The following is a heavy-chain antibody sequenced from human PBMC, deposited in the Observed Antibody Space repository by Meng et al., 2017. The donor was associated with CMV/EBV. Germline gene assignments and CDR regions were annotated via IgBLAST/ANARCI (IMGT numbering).Heavy chain of an antibody. CDR3: ARENAYGFDI. CDR2: IKQDGSEQ. CDR1: GFTFSTSW. V-gene: IGHV3-7*03. D-gene: IGHD3-16*01. Sequence: GESLKISCAASGFTFSTSWMSWVRQAPGKGLEWVANIKQDGSEQNYVDSVKGRFTISRDTSNNTLYLHMSSLRVEDTAVYYCARENAYGFDIWGRGTMVTVSS. J-gene: IGHJ3*02.